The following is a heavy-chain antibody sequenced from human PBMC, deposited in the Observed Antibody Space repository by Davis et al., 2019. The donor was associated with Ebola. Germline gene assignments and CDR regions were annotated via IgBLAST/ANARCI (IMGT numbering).Heavy chain of an antibody. CDR3: ARAPYYDILTGYYPEY. Sequence: GESPKIPRAASGFTFSDYYMSWVRQAPGKGLELVSGINWYGGSTGYADSVKARFTISRDNDKNSLYLQMNSLRAEHTALYYCARAPYYDILTGYYPEYWGQGTLVTVSS. D-gene: IGHD3-9*01. CDR1: GFTFSDYY. V-gene: IGHV3-20*04. CDR2: INWYGGST. J-gene: IGHJ4*02.